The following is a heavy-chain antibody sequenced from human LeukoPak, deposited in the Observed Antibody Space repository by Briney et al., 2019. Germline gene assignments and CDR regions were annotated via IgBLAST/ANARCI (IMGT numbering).Heavy chain of an antibody. J-gene: IGHJ5*02. Sequence: ASVKVSCKASGGTFSSYAISWVRQAPGQGLEWMGLISAYNGNTNYAQKFQGRVTMTTDTSTSTVYMELRSLRSDDTAVYYCARVSNYASGSYSHAWGQGTLVTVSS. CDR1: GGTFSSYA. CDR3: ARVSNYASGSYSHA. V-gene: IGHV1-18*01. D-gene: IGHD3-10*01. CDR2: ISAYNGNT.